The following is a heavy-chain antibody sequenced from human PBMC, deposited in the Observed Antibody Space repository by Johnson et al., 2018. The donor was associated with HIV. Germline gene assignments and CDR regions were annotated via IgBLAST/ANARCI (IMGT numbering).Heavy chain of an antibody. D-gene: IGHD3-22*01. CDR3: AREGYSYDSSGYYSPFDI. Sequence: QVQLVESGGGLVQPGGSLRLSCAASGFTFSNYPMHWVRQAPGKGLEWVAVISYDGSNKYYTDSVKGRFTISRDNSKITLYLQMNSLRAEDTAVYYCAREGYSYDSSGYYSPFDIWGQGTMVTVSS. CDR2: ISYDGSNK. J-gene: IGHJ3*02. CDR1: GFTFSNYP. V-gene: IGHV3-30*04.